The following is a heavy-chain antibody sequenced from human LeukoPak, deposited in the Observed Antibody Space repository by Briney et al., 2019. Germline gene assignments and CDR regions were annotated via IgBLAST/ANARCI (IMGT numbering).Heavy chain of an antibody. CDR3: ARDYKYAFDN. D-gene: IGHD5-24*01. Sequence: GGSLRLSCAASGFTFSHYSMNWVRQAPGKGLERISYIGIDSGNTKYADSVKGRFTISGDKAKNSLYLQMNSLRVEDTAVYYCARDYKYAFDNWGQGTLVTVSS. CDR1: GFTFSHYS. V-gene: IGHV3-48*01. CDR2: IGIDSGNT. J-gene: IGHJ4*02.